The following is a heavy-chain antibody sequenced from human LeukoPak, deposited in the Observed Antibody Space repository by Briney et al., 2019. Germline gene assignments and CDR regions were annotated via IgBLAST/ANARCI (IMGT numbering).Heavy chain of an antibody. CDR2: IERDGSKK. J-gene: IGHJ4*02. V-gene: IGHV3-7*01. Sequence: GGSLRLSCAASGFTFSSFWMTWVRQAPGKGLEWVANIERDGSKKTYVDSVKGRFTISRDNAKNSLYLQMSSLRAEDTAVYYCATAPAAADSCWSQGTLVAVSS. CDR1: GFTFSSFW. CDR3: ATAPAAADSC. D-gene: IGHD6-13*01.